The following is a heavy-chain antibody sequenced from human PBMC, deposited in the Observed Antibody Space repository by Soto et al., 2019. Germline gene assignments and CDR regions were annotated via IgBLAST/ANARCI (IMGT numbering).Heavy chain of an antibody. D-gene: IGHD1-26*01. J-gene: IGHJ4*02. CDR1: GFTFSSYA. CDR2: ISGSGGST. V-gene: IGHV3-23*01. CDR3: AKSGGGSYQEKREPFDY. Sequence: EVQLLESGGGLVQPGGSLRLSCAASGFTFSSYAMSWVRQAPGKGLEWVSAISGSGGSTYYADSVKGRFTISRDNSKNTLYLQMNSLRAEDTAVYYCAKSGGGSYQEKREPFDYWGQGTLVTVSS.